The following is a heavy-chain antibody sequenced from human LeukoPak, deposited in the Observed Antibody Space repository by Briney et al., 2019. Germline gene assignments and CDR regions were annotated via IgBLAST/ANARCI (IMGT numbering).Heavy chain of an antibody. D-gene: IGHD4-17*01. J-gene: IGHJ6*01. CDR2: IYYSGST. CDR1: GGSISSYY. V-gene: IGHV4-59*01. CDR3: ARGPTVRYYYYGMDV. Sequence: SETLSLTCTVSGGSISSYYWSWIRQPPGKGLEWIGYIYYSGSTNYNPSLKSRVTISVDTSKNQFSLKLSSVTAADTAVYYCARGPTVRYYYYGMDVWGQGTTVTVSS.